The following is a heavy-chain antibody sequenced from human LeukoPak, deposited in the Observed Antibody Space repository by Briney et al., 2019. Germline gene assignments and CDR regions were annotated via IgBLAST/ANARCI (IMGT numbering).Heavy chain of an antibody. CDR2: ISGSGYST. CDR1: GFAFNNYA. CDR3: ARAHETAVLAAFDI. V-gene: IGHV3-23*01. D-gene: IGHD6-19*01. J-gene: IGHJ3*02. Sequence: PGGSLRLSCAASGFAFNNYAMTWVRQAPGKGLEWVSAISGSGYSTYYADSVKGRLTTSRDNARASFYLQMNSLRDEDTAIYYCARAHETAVLAAFDIWGQGTLVTVSS.